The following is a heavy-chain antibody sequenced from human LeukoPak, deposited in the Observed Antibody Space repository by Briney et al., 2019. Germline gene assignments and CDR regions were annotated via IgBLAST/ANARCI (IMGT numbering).Heavy chain of an antibody. CDR1: RYSPSAYY. V-gene: IGHV1-2*02. CDR2: IDTSSGT. CDR3: ARGGRLEFDY. Sequence: EAAVKVSCKAPRYSPSAYYIQWVRQAPGQGLECIAWIDTSSGTSSTQTSQGTVTMTRYTSISTAHMELSRLTSDDTAVYYFARGGRLEFDYWGQGSLVTVSS. D-gene: IGHD2-15*01. J-gene: IGHJ4*02.